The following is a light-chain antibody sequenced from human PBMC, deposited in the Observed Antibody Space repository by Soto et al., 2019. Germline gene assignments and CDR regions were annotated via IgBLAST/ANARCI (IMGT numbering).Light chain of an antibody. CDR3: PSISTHSQYV. J-gene: IGLJ1*01. CDR1: SSDVAIYNY. V-gene: IGLV2-14*01. Sequence: QSALTQPASVSGSPGQSITISCTGTSSDVAIYNYVSWYQQQPGKAPKLMIYDVSSRPSGVSNRFSGSKSGNTASLTISGPQAEDEAGYYCPSISTHSQYVFGPGTKVTVL. CDR2: DVS.